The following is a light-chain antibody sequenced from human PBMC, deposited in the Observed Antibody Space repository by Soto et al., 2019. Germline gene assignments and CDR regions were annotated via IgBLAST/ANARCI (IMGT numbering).Light chain of an antibody. J-gene: IGKJ3*01. V-gene: IGKV1-39*01. CDR2: AAS. CDR3: QQSYSTPFT. CDR1: QDISSY. Sequence: DIQMTQSPSSLSVSVGDRVTITCQASQDISSYLSWYQQKAGKAPKVMIHAASSLQSGVPSRFSGSGSGTDFTLTISSLQPEDFGTYYCQQSYSTPFTFAPGTKVDIK.